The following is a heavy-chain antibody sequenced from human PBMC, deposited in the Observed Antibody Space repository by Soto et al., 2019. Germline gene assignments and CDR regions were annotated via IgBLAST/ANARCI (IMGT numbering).Heavy chain of an antibody. CDR1: GFTFRSYA. CDR3: ARDQTSYCYFDL. V-gene: IGHV3-23*01. J-gene: IGHJ2*01. Sequence: GGSLGLCCAAXGFTFRSYAMSWVRQAPGKGLEWVSGISGSGISTHYADSVKGRFTISRDNSKNTLYLQMNSLRAEDTAVYYCARDQTSYCYFDLWVRGTLVPVSS. CDR2: ISGSGIST.